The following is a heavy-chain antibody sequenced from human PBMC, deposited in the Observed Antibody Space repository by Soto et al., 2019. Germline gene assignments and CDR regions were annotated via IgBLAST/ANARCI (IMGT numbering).Heavy chain of an antibody. CDR1: GGSISSSSYY. CDR3: ARQVGGGWYYY. D-gene: IGHD6-19*01. V-gene: IGHV4-39*01. Sequence: PSETLSLTCTVSGGSISSSSYYWGWIRQPPGKGLEWIGSIYYSGSTYYNPSLKSRVTISVDTSKNQFSLKLSSVTAADTAVYYCARQVGGGWYYYWGQGTLVTVSS. CDR2: IYYSGST. J-gene: IGHJ4*02.